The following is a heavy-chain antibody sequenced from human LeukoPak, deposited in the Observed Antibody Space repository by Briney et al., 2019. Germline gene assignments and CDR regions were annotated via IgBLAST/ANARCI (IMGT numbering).Heavy chain of an antibody. CDR3: AKQLGTVSFDY. CDR2: IRSDGSTI. D-gene: IGHD6-13*01. CDR1: GFTFSSYE. V-gene: IGHV3-48*03. Sequence: GGSLRLSCTASGFTFSSYEMNWVRQAPGKGLEWVSYIRSDGSTIFYADSVKGRFTISRDNSKNTLYLQMNSLRAEDTAVYYCAKQLGTVSFDYWGQGTLVTVSS. J-gene: IGHJ4*02.